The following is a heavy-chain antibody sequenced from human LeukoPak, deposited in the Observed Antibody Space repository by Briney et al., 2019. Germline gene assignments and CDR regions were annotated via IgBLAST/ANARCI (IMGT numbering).Heavy chain of an antibody. CDR1: GFTLAAFG. CDR2: ITKNGRTA. D-gene: IGHD3-10*01. V-gene: IGHV3-23*01. CDR3: AKDLPGGEDDHYGFDV. Sequence: GGSLRLSCTASGFTLAAFGMSWVRQAPGKGLEWVSGITKNGRTAKLADSVRGRFSISRDTFTNKLYLQMNSLRGDDTAVYWWAKDLPGGEDDHYGFDVWGKGTTVTVSS. J-gene: IGHJ6*04.